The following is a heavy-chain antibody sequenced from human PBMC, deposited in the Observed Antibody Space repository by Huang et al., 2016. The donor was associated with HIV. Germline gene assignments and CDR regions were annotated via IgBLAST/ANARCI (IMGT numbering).Heavy chain of an antibody. CDR1: GFTLSSYG. CDR2: IRYEGSNK. Sequence: QVQLVESGGGVVQPGGSLRLSCAASGFTLSSYGMHWVRQAPGKGLEWVEFIRYEGSNKYYADPVRGRFTISRDNSKNTLYLQMNSLRAEDTAVYYCAKGSMANAFDIWGQGTMVTVSS. D-gene: IGHD3-10*01. V-gene: IGHV3-30*02. J-gene: IGHJ3*02. CDR3: AKGSMANAFDI.